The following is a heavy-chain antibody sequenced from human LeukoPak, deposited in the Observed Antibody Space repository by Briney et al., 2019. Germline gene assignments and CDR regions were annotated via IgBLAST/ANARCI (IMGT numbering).Heavy chain of an antibody. CDR1: GGTFSSYA. D-gene: IGHD5-24*01. CDR2: IIPIFGTA. CDR3: ARDRSRVERGYFDY. V-gene: IGHV1-69*01. J-gene: IGHJ4*02. Sequence: SVKVSCKASGGTFSSYAISWVRQAPGQGLEWMGGIIPIFGTANYAQKFQGRVTITADESTSTAYMELSSLRSEDTAVYYRARDRSRVERGYFDYWGQGTLVTVSS.